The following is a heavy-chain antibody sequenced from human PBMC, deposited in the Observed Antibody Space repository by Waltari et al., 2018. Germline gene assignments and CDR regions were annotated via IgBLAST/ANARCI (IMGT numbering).Heavy chain of an antibody. CDR2: IDSTSTYI. CDR3: AREARGYDY. Sequence: EVQLEESGGGLVKPGGSLRLSCAASGFIFSTFTMNWVRQAPGKGLEWVSSIDSTSTYIYHADSVKGRFTISRDNAKNSLYLQMNGLRVEDTGVYYCAREARGYDYWGQGTLVTVSS. J-gene: IGHJ4*02. CDR1: GFIFSTFT. V-gene: IGHV3-21*02. D-gene: IGHD5-12*01.